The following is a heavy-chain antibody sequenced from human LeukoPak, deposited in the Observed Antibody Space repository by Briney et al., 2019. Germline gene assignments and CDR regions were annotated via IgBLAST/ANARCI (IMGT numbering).Heavy chain of an antibody. V-gene: IGHV3-15*01. J-gene: IGHJ4*02. CDR3: TTDLYYYDSSGYWYYFDY. Sequence: PGGSLRLSCAASGFTFSSYAMSWVRQAPGKGLEWVGRIKSKTDGGTTDYAAPVKGRFTISRDDSKNTLYLQMNSLKTEDTAVYYCTTDLYYYDSSGYWYYFDYWGQGTLVTVSS. CDR2: IKSKTDGGTT. CDR1: GFTFSSYA. D-gene: IGHD3-22*01.